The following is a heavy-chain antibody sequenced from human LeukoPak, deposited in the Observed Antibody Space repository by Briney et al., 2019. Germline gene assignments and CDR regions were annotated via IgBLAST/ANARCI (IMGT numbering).Heavy chain of an antibody. V-gene: IGHV3-21*01. D-gene: IGHD6-13*01. Sequence: PGGSLRLSCAASGFTFSSYSMNWVRQAPGKGLEWVSSISSSSSYIYYADSVKGRFTISRDNAKNSLYLQMNSLRAEDTAVYYCAGIAAAGHYFDYWGQGTLVTVSS. CDR2: ISSSSSYI. CDR1: GFTFSSYS. J-gene: IGHJ4*02. CDR3: AGIAAAGHYFDY.